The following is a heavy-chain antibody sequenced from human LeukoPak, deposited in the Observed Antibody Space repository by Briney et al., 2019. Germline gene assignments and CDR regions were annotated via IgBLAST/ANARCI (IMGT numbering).Heavy chain of an antibody. CDR1: GGTFSSYA. V-gene: IGHV1-69*04. J-gene: IGHJ1*01. CDR3: ARDPLPRIAVAGTWAEYFQH. CDR2: IIPILGIA. Sequence: PRASVKVSCKASGGTFSSYAISWVRQAPGQGLEWMGRIIPILGIANYAQKFQGRVTITADKSTSTAYMELSSLRSEGTAVYYCARDPLPRIAVAGTWAEYFQHWGQGTLVTVSS. D-gene: IGHD6-19*01.